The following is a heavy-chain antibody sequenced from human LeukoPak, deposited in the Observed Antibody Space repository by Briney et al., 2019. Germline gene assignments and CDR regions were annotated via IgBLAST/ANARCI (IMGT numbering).Heavy chain of an antibody. D-gene: IGHD5-24*01. J-gene: IGHJ4*02. CDR3: ARTPDGPDY. Sequence: GGSLRLSCVASGFPFSSYWMTWVRQAPGKGLEWVANIKQNGGEKYYVDSVKGRFTISRDNAKNSLYLEMNNLRAEDTAVYYCARTPDGPDYWGQGTLVTVSS. CDR1: GFPFSSYW. V-gene: IGHV3-7*03. CDR2: IKQNGGEK.